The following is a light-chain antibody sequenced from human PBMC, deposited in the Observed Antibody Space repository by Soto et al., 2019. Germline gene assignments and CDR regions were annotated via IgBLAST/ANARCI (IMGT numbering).Light chain of an antibody. CDR1: QSVSSSH. V-gene: IGKV3-20*01. Sequence: EIVLTQSPGTLSLSPGERATLSCRASQSVSSSHLAWYQQKPGLAPRLLIYGASLMPTGIPDRFSGSGSGTDFTLSITRLEPEDFAVYYCQQYGSSRTFGGGTKVEIK. CDR2: GAS. J-gene: IGKJ4*01. CDR3: QQYGSSRT.